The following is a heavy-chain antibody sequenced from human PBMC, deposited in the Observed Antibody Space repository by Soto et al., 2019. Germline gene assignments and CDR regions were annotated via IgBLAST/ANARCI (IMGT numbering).Heavy chain of an antibody. D-gene: IGHD6-13*01. J-gene: IGHJ6*02. V-gene: IGHV3-15*01. Sequence: EVQLVESGGGLVKPGGSLRLSCAASGFTFSNAWMSWVRQAPGKGLEWVGRIKSKTDGGTTDYAAPVKGRFTISRDDSNNTLYLQMNSLKTEDTAVYYCTTSPKGYSNQVGTPTDPYYYYGMDVWGQGTTVTVSS. CDR2: IKSKTDGGTT. CDR3: TTSPKGYSNQVGTPTDPYYYYGMDV. CDR1: GFTFSNAW.